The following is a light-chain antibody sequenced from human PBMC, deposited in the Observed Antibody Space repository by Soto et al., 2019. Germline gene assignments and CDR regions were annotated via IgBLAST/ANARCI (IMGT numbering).Light chain of an antibody. CDR3: QKYKGAPRT. V-gene: IGKV1-27*01. CDR1: QGINNN. Sequence: DIPLTQSPSSLSASVGDRVTITCRASQGINNNLAWYQQKSGKVPSLLIFAASTLQLGVPSRFSGSGFGTLFTLTISGLQAEDVATYYCQKYKGAPRTFGQGTKVEMK. J-gene: IGKJ1*01. CDR2: AAS.